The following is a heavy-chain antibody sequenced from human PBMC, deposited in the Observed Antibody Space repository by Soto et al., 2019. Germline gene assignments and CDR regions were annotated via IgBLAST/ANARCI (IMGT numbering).Heavy chain of an antibody. CDR1: GVTFSSYA. D-gene: IGHD3-16*02. V-gene: IGHV3-30-3*01. CDR3: ARDRSSYFDY. CDR2: ISYDGINK. J-gene: IGHJ4*02. Sequence: PGGSLRFSCAASGVTFSSYAMHWVRQAPGKGLEWVAVISYDGINKYYADSVKGRFTISRDNSKNTLYLQMNSLRAEDTGVYYCARDRSSYFDYWVQGTLVTVSS.